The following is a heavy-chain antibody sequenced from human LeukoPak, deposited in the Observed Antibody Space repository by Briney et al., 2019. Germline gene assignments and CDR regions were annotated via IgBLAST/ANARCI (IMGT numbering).Heavy chain of an antibody. CDR1: GGSFSGYY. Sequence: PSETLSLTCAVYGGSFSGYYWSWIRQPPGKGLEWIGEINHSGSTNYNPSLKSRVTISVDTSKNQFSLKLSSVTAADTAVYYCAREILAQFDYWGKGTLVTVSS. V-gene: IGHV4-34*01. CDR3: AREILAQFDY. D-gene: IGHD3-3*01. CDR2: INHSGST. J-gene: IGHJ4*02.